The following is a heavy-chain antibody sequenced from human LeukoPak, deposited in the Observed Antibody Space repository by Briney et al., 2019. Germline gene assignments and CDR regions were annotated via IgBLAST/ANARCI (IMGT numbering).Heavy chain of an antibody. Sequence: GGSLRLSCAASGFTFSSYGMHWVRQAPGKGLEWVAVISYDGSNKYYADSVKGRFTISRDNSKNTLYLQMNSLGAEDTAVYYCAKDAYYYDSSGYYYAGLDYWGQGTLVTVSS. V-gene: IGHV3-30*18. CDR1: GFTFSSYG. J-gene: IGHJ4*02. D-gene: IGHD3-22*01. CDR3: AKDAYYYDSSGYYYAGLDY. CDR2: ISYDGSNK.